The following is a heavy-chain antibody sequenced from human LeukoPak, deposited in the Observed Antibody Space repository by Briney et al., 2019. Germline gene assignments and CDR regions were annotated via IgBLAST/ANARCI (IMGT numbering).Heavy chain of an antibody. Sequence: SVKVSCKASGGTFSSYAISWVRQAPGQGLEWMGRIIPILGIANYAQKFQGRVTITADKSTSTAYMELSSLRSEDTAVYYCARVKYYYDSSGYYYDYWGQGTLVTVSS. CDR2: IIPILGIA. D-gene: IGHD3-22*01. J-gene: IGHJ4*02. CDR3: ARVKYYYDSSGYYYDY. V-gene: IGHV1-69*04. CDR1: GGTFSSYA.